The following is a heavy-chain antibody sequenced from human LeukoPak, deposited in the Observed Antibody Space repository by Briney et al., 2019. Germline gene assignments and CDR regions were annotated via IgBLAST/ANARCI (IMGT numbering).Heavy chain of an antibody. D-gene: IGHD3-10*01. Sequence: PSQTLSLTCTVSGGSISSGGYYWSWIRQPPGKGLEWIGYIYHSGSTYYNPSLKSRVTISVDRSKNQFSLKLSSVTAADTAVYYCAKGALWFGEPHSDYWGQGTLVTVSS. CDR1: GGSISSGGYY. V-gene: IGHV4-30-2*01. CDR3: AKGALWFGEPHSDY. CDR2: IYHSGST. J-gene: IGHJ4*02.